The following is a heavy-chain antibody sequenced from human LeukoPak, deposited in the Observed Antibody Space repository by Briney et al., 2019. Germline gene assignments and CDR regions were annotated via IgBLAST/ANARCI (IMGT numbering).Heavy chain of an antibody. Sequence: GGSLRLSCAASGFTVSSNYMSWVRQAPGKGLEWVSVIYSGGSTYYADSVKGRFTISRDNSKNTLYLQMNSLRAEDTAVYYCARGGDGYNYEGNYFDHWGQGTLVTVSS. CDR3: ARGGDGYNYEGNYFDH. CDR1: GFTVSSNY. D-gene: IGHD5-24*01. V-gene: IGHV3-66*01. CDR2: IYSGGST. J-gene: IGHJ4*02.